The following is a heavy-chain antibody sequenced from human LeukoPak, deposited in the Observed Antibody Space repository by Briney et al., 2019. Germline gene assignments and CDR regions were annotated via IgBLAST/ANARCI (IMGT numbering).Heavy chain of an antibody. CDR2: ISAGGGDT. CDR3: AKDLRSSTWSPLGGDC. J-gene: IGHJ4*02. CDR1: GFSFNSYA. D-gene: IGHD3-16*01. V-gene: IGHV3-23*01. Sequence: PGGSLGLSCAASGFSFNSYAMSWVRQAPGKGLEWVSSISAGGGDTYYADSVKGRFTVSRDGPKNTLYLQMNSLRVEDTALYFCAKDLRSSTWSPLGGDCWGQGTLVTVSS.